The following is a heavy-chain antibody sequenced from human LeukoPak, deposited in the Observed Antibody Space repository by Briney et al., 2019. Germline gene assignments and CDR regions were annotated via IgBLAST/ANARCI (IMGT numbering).Heavy chain of an antibody. CDR1: GGSISSYS. CDR2: IYYSGST. J-gene: IGHJ6*03. Sequence: SETLSLTCTVSGGSISSYSWSWIRQPAGKGLEWIGYIYYSGSTNYNPSLKSRVTISVDTSKNQFSLKLSSVTAADTAVYYCARVHMYYYYYMDVWGKGTTVTISS. CDR3: ARVHMYYYYYMDV. D-gene: IGHD2-21*01. V-gene: IGHV4-59*01.